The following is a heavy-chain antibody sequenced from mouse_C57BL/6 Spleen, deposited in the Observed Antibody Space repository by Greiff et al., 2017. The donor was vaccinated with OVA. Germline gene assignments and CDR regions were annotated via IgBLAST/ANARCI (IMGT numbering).Heavy chain of an antibody. D-gene: IGHD2-1*01. CDR2: IDPSDSYT. CDR3: ARKGGNYVDWFAY. CDR1: GYTFTSYW. Sequence: QVQLQQPGAELVKPGASVKLSCKASGYTFTSYWMQWVKQRPGQGLEWIGEIDPSDSYTNYNQKFKGKATLTVDTSSSTAYMQLSSLTSEDSAVYYCARKGGNYVDWFAYWGQGTLVTVSA. V-gene: IGHV1-50*01. J-gene: IGHJ3*01.